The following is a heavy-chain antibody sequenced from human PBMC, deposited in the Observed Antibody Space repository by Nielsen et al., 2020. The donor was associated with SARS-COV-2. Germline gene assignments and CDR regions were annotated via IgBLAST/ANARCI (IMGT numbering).Heavy chain of an antibody. J-gene: IGHJ6*02. Sequence: GGSLRLSCAASGFTFSSYGMHWVRQAPGKGLEWVAVIWYDGSNKYYADSVKGRFTISRDNSKNTLYLQMNSLRAEDTAVYYCAKGSTSGWSYYYYYGMDVWGQGTTVTVSS. D-gene: IGHD6-19*01. CDR2: IWYDGSNK. V-gene: IGHV3-30*02. CDR3: AKGSTSGWSYYYYYGMDV. CDR1: GFTFSSYG.